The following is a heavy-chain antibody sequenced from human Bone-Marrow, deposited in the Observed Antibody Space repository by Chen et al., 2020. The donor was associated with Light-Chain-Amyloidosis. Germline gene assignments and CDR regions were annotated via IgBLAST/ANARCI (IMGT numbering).Heavy chain of an antibody. CDR2: IYPDDSDA. CDR3: ARRRDGYNFDY. J-gene: IGHJ4*02. V-gene: IGHV5-51*01. CDR1: GYTFPTYW. Sequence: EVQLEQSGPEVKKPGESLTISCKGSGYTFPTYWIGWVRQMPGKGLEWMGVIYPDDSDARYSPSFEGQVTISADKSITTAYLQWRSLKASDTAMYYCARRRDGYNFDYWGQGTLVTVSS. D-gene: IGHD5-12*01.